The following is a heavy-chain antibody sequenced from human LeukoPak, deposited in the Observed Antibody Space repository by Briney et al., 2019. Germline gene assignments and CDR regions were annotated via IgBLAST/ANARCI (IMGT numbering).Heavy chain of an antibody. V-gene: IGHV1-69*13. CDR2: IIPIFGTA. CDR1: GGTFSSYA. J-gene: IGHJ4*02. Sequence: SVKVSCKASGGTFSSYAISWMRQAPGQGLEWMGGIIPIFGTANYAQEFQGRVTITADESTSTAYMELSSLRSEDTAVYYCAKYYYDSSGYAGFDYWGQGTLVTVSS. CDR3: AKYYYDSSGYAGFDY. D-gene: IGHD3-22*01.